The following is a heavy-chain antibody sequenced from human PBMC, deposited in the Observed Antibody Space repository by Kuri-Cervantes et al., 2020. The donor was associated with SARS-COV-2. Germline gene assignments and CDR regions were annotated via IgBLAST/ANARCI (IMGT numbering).Heavy chain of an antibody. D-gene: IGHD1-26*01. V-gene: IGHV4-39*07. CDR1: GGSISSSSYY. CDR3: ASGSYCGLDAFDI. J-gene: IGHJ3*02. Sequence: GSLRLSCTVSGGSISSSSYYWGWIRQPPGKGLEWIGSIYYSGSTYYNPSLKSRVTISVDTSKNQFSLKLSSVTAADTAVYYCASGSYCGLDAFDIWGQGTMVTVSS. CDR2: IYYSGST.